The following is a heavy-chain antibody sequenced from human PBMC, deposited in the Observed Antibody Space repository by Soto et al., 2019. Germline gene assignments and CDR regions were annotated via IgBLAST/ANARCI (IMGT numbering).Heavy chain of an antibody. D-gene: IGHD1-7*01. J-gene: IGHJ1*01. V-gene: IGHV3-23*01. Sequence: EVQLLESGGGLVQPGGSLRLSCAASGFTFSSHGMSWVRQAPGKGLGWVSGISSNGGRTFYADSLRGRFTISRDNSKSALYLQMNNLRAEDTAIYYCAKYSELPYEAYLQQWGQGTLVTVSS. CDR3: AKYSELPYEAYLQQ. CDR2: ISSNGGRT. CDR1: GFTFSSHG.